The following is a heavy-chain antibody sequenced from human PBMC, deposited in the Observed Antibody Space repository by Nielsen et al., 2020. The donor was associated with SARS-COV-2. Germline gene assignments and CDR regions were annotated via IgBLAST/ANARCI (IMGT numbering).Heavy chain of an antibody. CDR2: IRYDGNDK. CDR3: ARDLYLDYVLDY. D-gene: IGHD4-17*01. CDR1: GFIFSSYG. V-gene: IGHV3-30*02. J-gene: IGHJ4*02. Sequence: GESLKISCATSGFIFSSYGMHWVRQAPGRGLEWVALIRYDGNDKYYADSVKGRFTISRDNSDNTLYLQMNSLRAEDTAVYYCARDLYLDYVLDYWGQGTLVAVSS.